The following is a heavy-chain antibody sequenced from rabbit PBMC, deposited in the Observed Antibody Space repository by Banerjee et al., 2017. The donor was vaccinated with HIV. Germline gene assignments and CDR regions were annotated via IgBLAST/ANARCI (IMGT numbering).Heavy chain of an antibody. CDR1: GFSFSSSYW. CDR3: TRDRKDDYGDWILFSL. V-gene: IGHV1S40*01. J-gene: IGHJ3*01. CDR2: IDVGSSGNT. Sequence: QSLEESGGDLVKPGASLTLTCTASGFSFSSSYWIYWVRQAPGKGLEWIARIDVGSSGNTGYASWAKGRFTISKTSSTTVTLQMTSLTAADTATYFCTRDRKDDYGDWILFSLWGQGTLVTVS. D-gene: IGHD2-1*01.